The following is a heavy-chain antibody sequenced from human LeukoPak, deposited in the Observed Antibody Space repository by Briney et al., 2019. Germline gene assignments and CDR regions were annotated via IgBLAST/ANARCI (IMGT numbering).Heavy chain of an antibody. CDR1: GGSISGYY. CDR3: ARYRQGTSGNDY. Sequence: SETLSLACTVSGGSISGYYWSWIRQPPGKGLEWIGYIYYTGSTKYNPSLRSRVSFSVDTSKNQFSLRLTSVTAADTAVYYCARYRQGTSGNDYWGQGTLVTVSS. J-gene: IGHJ4*02. CDR2: IYYTGST. D-gene: IGHD2-8*01. V-gene: IGHV4-59*01.